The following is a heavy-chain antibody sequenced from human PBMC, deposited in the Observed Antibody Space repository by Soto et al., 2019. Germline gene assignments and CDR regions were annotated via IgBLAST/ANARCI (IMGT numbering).Heavy chain of an antibody. D-gene: IGHD4-4*01. CDR3: ARAPYSNAWYSFDL. CDR1: GFTFSGYW. V-gene: IGHV3-7*03. J-gene: IGHJ4*02. Sequence: RRLSCEASGFTFSGYWMSWVRQAPGKGLEWVADIKHDGSVQYYVDSVKGRLTISRDNAKEQLYLQMNGLRAEDTALYYCARAPYSNAWYSFDLWGQGTLVTVYS. CDR2: IKHDGSVQ.